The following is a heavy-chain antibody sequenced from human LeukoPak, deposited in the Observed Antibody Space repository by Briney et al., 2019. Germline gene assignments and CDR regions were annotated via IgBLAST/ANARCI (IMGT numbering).Heavy chain of an antibody. J-gene: IGHJ4*02. V-gene: IGHV1-46*04. CDR3: ARGYDSRLYCDY. CDR1: GYTFTTYY. D-gene: IGHD3-22*01. Sequence: ASVKVSCKASGYTFTTYYMHWVRQAPGQGLEWMGIINPNGGSTSYAQRLQGRVTMTRDTSTSTVYMELSSLRSEDTAIYYCARGYDSRLYCDYWGQGTLVTVSS. CDR2: INPNGGST.